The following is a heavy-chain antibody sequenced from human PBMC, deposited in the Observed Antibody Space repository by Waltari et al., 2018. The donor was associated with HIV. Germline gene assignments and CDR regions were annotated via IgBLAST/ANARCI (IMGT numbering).Heavy chain of an antibody. J-gene: IGHJ6*02. CDR2: INHSGST. D-gene: IGHD2-2*01. CDR3: ARARLVSRGQYCSTTSCLPHYYYYYGMDV. V-gene: IGHV4-34*01. Sequence: QVQLRQWGAGLLKPSETLSLTCAVYGGSFSGSYWSWVRQPPGKGRVWFGEINHSGSTNYNPSLKSRVTISVDTSKNQFSLKLTSVTAADTAVFYCARARLVSRGQYCSTTSCLPHYYYYYGMDVWGQGTTVTVSS. CDR1: GGSFSGSY.